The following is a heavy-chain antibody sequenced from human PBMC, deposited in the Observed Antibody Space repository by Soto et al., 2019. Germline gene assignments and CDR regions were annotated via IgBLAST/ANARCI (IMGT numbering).Heavy chain of an antibody. CDR1: GFTFSSYA. Sequence: GGSLRLSCAGSGFTFSSYAMSWVRQAPGKGLEWVSAISGSGGSTYYADSVKGRFTISRDNSKNTLYLQMNSLRAEDTAVYYCAKEDPIVLMVYSSSWFDPWGQGTLVTVSS. CDR2: ISGSGGST. D-gene: IGHD2-8*01. V-gene: IGHV3-23*01. CDR3: AKEDPIVLMVYSSSWFDP. J-gene: IGHJ5*02.